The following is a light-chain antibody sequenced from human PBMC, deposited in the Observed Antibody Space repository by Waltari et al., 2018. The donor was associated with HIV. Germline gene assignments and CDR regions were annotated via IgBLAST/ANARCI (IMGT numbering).Light chain of an antibody. Sequence: SYILTQSPSVSVAPGKTAQISCGGDNVGSKRVHWYQQKPGQAPLLVIYDDAARPSGIPARCPGSNSGNTATLTITRVEVGDEADYYCQVWDFTTDHVVFGGGTKLTVL. J-gene: IGLJ3*02. V-gene: IGLV3-21*03. CDR3: QVWDFTTDHVV. CDR1: NVGSKR. CDR2: DDA.